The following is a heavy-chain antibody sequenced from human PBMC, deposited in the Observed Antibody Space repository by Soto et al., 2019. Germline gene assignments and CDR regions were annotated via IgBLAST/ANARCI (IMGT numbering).Heavy chain of an antibody. CDR3: ARGYDTRVLYYYGMDV. J-gene: IGHJ6*02. V-gene: IGHV1-69*01. CDR2: IIPIFGTA. D-gene: IGHD3-9*01. Sequence: QVQLVQSGAEVKKPGSSVKVSCQASGGTFSSYSISWVRQSPGQGLEWMGGIIPIFGTAYYAQKFQGRVTRTADESTSTAYMELSSLRSEDTAVYYCARGYDTRVLYYYGMDVWVHGTTVTVSS. CDR1: GGTFSSYS.